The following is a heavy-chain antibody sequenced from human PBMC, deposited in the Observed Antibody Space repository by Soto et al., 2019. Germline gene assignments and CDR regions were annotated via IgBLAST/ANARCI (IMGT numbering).Heavy chain of an antibody. D-gene: IGHD3-10*01. Sequence: VYLVESGGGLVEPGGSLRLSCEASGFMFRSYWMSWVRQAPGEGLEWVANIKQDGSEIHYLESVEGRFTIFSDNARRSLFLQMNSLRAEDTAVYFCASYSGSYFPVGHDRWGQGTLVVVSS. CDR2: IKQDGSEI. CDR3: ASYSGSYFPVGHDR. V-gene: IGHV3-7*01. J-gene: IGHJ5*02. CDR1: GFMFRSYW.